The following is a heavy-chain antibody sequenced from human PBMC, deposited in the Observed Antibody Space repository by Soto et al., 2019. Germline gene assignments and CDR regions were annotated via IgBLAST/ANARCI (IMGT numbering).Heavy chain of an antibody. Sequence: GGSLRLSCSASGFPFSHYAMHWIRQAPGKGLEYVSAITNTGDGTYYADSVKGRFTTSRDNSKNTVYLQMNSLRAEDTAVYYCARGATMTTLGALDIWGQGTMVTVSS. D-gene: IGHD4-17*01. J-gene: IGHJ3*02. CDR3: ARGATMTTLGALDI. V-gene: IGHV3-64*04. CDR2: ITNTGDGT. CDR1: GFPFSHYA.